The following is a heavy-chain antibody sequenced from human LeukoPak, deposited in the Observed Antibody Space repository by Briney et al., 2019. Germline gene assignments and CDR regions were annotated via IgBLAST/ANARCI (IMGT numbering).Heavy chain of an antibody. D-gene: IGHD3-9*01. V-gene: IGHV3-23*01. CDR2: ISGSGGST. Sequence: GGSLRLSCAASGFTFSSYAMSWVRQAPGKGLEWVLAISGSGGSTYYADSVKGRFTISRDNSKNTLYLQMNSLRAEDTAVYYCAKDIALRYFDWPRDYYYYYYMDVWGKGTTVTVSS. CDR3: AKDIALRYFDWPRDYYYYYYMDV. CDR1: GFTFSSYA. J-gene: IGHJ6*03.